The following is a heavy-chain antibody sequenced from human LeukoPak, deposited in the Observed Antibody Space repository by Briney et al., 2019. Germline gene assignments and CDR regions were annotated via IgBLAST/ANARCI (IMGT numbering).Heavy chain of an antibody. J-gene: IGHJ6*02. D-gene: IGHD3-3*02. CDR3: AKEGGVFISDMDV. V-gene: IGHV3-23*01. CDR2: FSGSGGST. Sequence: GESLRLSCATSGFTFSSSTFGSYTMNWVRQAPGKGLEWVSGFSGSGGSTYYADSVKGRFTISRDNSKNTLYLQMNSLRAENTAVYYCAKEGGVFISDMDVWGQGTTVTVSS. CDR1: GFTFSSSTFGSYT.